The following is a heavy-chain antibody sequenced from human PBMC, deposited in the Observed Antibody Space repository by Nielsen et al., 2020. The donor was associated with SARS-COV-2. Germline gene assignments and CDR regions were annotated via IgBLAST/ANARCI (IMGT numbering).Heavy chain of an antibody. J-gene: IGHJ4*02. CDR3: ARVTGEDY. CDR2: ISAHNGNT. V-gene: IGHV1-18*01. D-gene: IGHD2-21*02. CDR1: GYTFTNYG. Sequence: ASVQVSCKASGYTFTNYGISWVRQAPGQGLEWMGSISAHNGNTKYVQKLQGRVTMTTDTSTSTAHMELRSLRSDDTAVYYCARVTGEDYWGQGTLVTVSS.